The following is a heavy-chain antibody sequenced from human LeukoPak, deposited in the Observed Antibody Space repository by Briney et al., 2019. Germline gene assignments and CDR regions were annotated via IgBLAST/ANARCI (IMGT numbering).Heavy chain of an antibody. CDR1: GFIFYIYA. Sequence: GGSLSLSCAPSGFIFYIYAMTWVPQAPGKALEWVSSIRSGGGGTYYADSVEGRFTISRDNSKNTLYLQLNSLTAEDTAVYYCAKDDARIRATYHFGFDGWGNLITVT. V-gene: IGHV3-23*01. CDR2: IRSGGGGT. J-gene: IGHJ6*03. D-gene: IGHD2/OR15-2a*01. CDR3: AKDDARIRATYHFGFDG.